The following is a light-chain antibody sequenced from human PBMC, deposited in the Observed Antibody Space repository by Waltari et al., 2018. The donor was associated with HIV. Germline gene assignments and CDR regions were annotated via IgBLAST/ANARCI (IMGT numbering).Light chain of an antibody. CDR1: SSDGGGYNY. J-gene: IGLJ2*01. CDR2: EVS. CDR3: SSYISSSTYVV. V-gene: IGLV2-14*01. Sequence: QSALTQPASVSGSPGPSITISCTGTSSDGGGYNYVSWYPQNPGKAPKLMIYEVSNRPSGGSNRFSGSKSGNTASLTISGLQAEDEADYYCSSYISSSTYVVFGGGTKLTVL.